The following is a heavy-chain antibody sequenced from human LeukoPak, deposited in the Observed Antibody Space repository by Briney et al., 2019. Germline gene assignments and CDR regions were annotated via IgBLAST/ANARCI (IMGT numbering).Heavy chain of an antibody. Sequence: GGSLRLSCAASGFTVSSNYMSWVRQAPGKGLEWVSAISGSGGSTYYADSVKGRFTISRDNSKNTLYLQMNSLRAEDTAVYYCAKDHVLWFGELLPDYWGQGTLVTVSS. D-gene: IGHD3-10*01. CDR2: ISGSGGST. CDR3: AKDHVLWFGELLPDY. V-gene: IGHV3-23*01. CDR1: GFTVSSNY. J-gene: IGHJ4*02.